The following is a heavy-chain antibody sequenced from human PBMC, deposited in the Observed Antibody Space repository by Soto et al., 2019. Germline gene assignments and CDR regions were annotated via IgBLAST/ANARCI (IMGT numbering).Heavy chain of an antibody. CDR2: IIPVFGTA. CDR1: GGTFSSYA. D-gene: IGHD3-10*01. V-gene: IGHV1-69*13. J-gene: IGHJ6*02. CDR3: ARVEKFGELLHYGIDV. Sequence: SVKVSCKASGGTFSSYAISWVRQAPGQGLEWMGGIIPVFGTANYAQKFQGRVTITADESTGTAYMELSSLRSEDTAVHYCARVEKFGELLHYGIDVWGQ.